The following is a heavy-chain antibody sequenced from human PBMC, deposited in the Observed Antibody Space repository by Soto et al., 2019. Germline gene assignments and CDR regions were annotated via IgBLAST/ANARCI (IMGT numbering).Heavy chain of an antibody. CDR3: ESSSGETFDY. CDR2: IIHIFGTA. J-gene: IGHJ4*02. CDR1: GGTFRSYD. V-gene: IGHV1-69*12. Sequence: QVQLVQSGAEVKKPGSSVKVSCKSSGGTFRSYDISWVRQAPGRGLEWMGGIIHIFGTANYAQKFQGRVKIIADDSTSTAEMEVSRLRSDDTVVYCGESSSGETFDYWGQGTLVTLSS.